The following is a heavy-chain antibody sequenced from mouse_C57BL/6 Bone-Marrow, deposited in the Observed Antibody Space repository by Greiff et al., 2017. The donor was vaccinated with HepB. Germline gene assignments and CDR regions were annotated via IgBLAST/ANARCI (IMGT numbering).Heavy chain of an antibody. CDR3: YYYGSSYYAMDY. CDR2: INSDGGST. V-gene: IGHV5-2*01. Sequence: EVKLQESGGGLVQPGESLKLSCESNEYEFPSHDMSWVRKTPEKRLELVAAINSDGGSTYYPDTMERRFIISRDNTKKTLYLQMSSLRSEDTALYYCYYYGSSYYAMDYWGQGTSVTVSS. CDR1: EYEFPSHD. D-gene: IGHD1-1*01. J-gene: IGHJ4*01.